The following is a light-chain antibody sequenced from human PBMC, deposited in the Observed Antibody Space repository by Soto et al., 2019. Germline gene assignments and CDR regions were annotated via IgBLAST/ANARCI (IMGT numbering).Light chain of an antibody. V-gene: IGKV3-20*01. CDR3: QHYQGGHPIA. Sequence: EIVLTQSPDTLSLSPGESATLSCRASQSVSARLAWYKHKPGQPPRLLISDVFNRASGVAERFSGSGSETDFTLIIRRLEPEDSALYYCQHYQGGHPIAFGQATRLEI. J-gene: IGKJ5*01. CDR1: QSVSAR. CDR2: DVF.